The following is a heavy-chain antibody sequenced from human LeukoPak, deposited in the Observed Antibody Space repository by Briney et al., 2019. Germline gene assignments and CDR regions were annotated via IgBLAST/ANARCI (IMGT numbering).Heavy chain of an antibody. J-gene: IGHJ4*02. D-gene: IGHD5-18*01. CDR1: GFTFSSYA. CDR3: AKWTAMDQYYFDY. V-gene: IGHV3-23*01. CDR2: ISGSGGST. Sequence: GRSLRLSCAASGFTFSSYAMSWVRQAPGKGLEWVSAISGSGGSTYYADSVKGRFTISRDNSKNTLYLQMNSLRAEDTAVYYCAKWTAMDQYYFDYWGQGTLVTVSS.